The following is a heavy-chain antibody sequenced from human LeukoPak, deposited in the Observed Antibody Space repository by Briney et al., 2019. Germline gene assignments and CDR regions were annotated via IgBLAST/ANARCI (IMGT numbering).Heavy chain of an antibody. Sequence: QPGRSLRLSCAASGFTFSSYGMHWVRQAPGKGLEWVAVIWYDGSNKYYADSVKGRFTISRDNSKNTLYLQMNSLRAEDTAVYYCARDGPRYDHPVDLDYWGQGTLVTVSS. V-gene: IGHV3-33*01. D-gene: IGHD5-12*01. J-gene: IGHJ4*02. CDR1: GFTFSSYG. CDR2: IWYDGSNK. CDR3: ARDGPRYDHPVDLDY.